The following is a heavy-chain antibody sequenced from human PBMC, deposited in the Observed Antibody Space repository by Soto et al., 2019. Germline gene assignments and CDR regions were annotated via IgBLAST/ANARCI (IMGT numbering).Heavy chain of an antibody. CDR3: ARVPPYSSSWYFDL. CDR1: GDTFTNYD. V-gene: IGHV1-18*01. CDR2: ISAYNGNT. Sequence: QVQLVQSGAEVKKPGASVKVSCKASGDTFTNYDINWVREAPGQWLEWMGWISAYNGNTNYAQKLQGRVTMTTDTSTSTAYMELRSLRSDDTAVYYCARVPPYSSSWYFDLWGRGTLVTVSS. J-gene: IGHJ2*01. D-gene: IGHD6-13*01.